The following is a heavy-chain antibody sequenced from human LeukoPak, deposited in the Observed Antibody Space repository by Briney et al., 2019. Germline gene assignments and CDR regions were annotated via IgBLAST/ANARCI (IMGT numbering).Heavy chain of an antibody. CDR1: GGYIRSNNW. CDR2: IYHSGST. D-gene: IGHD3-22*01. CDR3: ARAYYFDSSAYYPLDY. Sequence: SATLSLTCDAPGGYIRSNNWWSWVRQPPGKGLEWIGEIYHSGSTNYNPSLKSRVTISVDKSKNQFSLKLSSVTAADTAVYYCARAYYFDSSAYYPLDYWGQGTLVTVSS. V-gene: IGHV4-4*02. J-gene: IGHJ4*02.